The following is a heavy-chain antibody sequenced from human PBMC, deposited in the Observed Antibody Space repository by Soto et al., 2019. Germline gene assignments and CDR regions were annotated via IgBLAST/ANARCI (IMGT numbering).Heavy chain of an antibody. CDR1: GFTFSTTA. CDR3: AAPFYDFWSGSTPMDG. J-gene: IGHJ6*02. CDR2: IVVGSGNT. Sequence: SVKVSCKAAGFTFSTTAVQWVRQARGQRLEWIGWIVVGSGNTNYAQKFQERVTITRDMSTSTAYMELSSLRSEDTAVYYCAAPFYDFWSGSTPMDGWGQGTTVTVSS. D-gene: IGHD3-3*01. V-gene: IGHV1-58*01.